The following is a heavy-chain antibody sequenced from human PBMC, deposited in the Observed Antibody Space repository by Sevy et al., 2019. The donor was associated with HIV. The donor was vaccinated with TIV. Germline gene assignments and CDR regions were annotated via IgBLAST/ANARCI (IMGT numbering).Heavy chain of an antibody. J-gene: IGHJ5*02. CDR2: IYPGDSDT. D-gene: IGHD3-3*01. Sequence: GESLKISCKGSGYSFTSYWIGWVRQMPGKGLEWMGIIYPGDSDTRYSPSFQGQVTISADKSISTAYLQWSSLKASGTAMYYCARAWGGHDFWSGDPLLARGGWFDPWGQGTLVTVSS. V-gene: IGHV5-51*01. CDR1: GYSFTSYW. CDR3: ARAWGGHDFWSGDPLLARGGWFDP.